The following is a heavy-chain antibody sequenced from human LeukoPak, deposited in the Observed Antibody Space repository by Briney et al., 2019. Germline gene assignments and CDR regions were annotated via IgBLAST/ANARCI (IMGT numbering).Heavy chain of an antibody. Sequence: SETLSLTCAVYGGSFSGYYWSWIRQPPGKGLEWIGEINHSGSTNYNPSLKSRVTISVDTSKNQFSLKLSSVTAADTAVYYCARGRVTVVTPFDYWGQGTLVTVSS. CDR2: INHSGST. V-gene: IGHV4-34*01. D-gene: IGHD2-21*02. J-gene: IGHJ4*02. CDR3: ARGRVTVVTPFDY. CDR1: GGSFSGYY.